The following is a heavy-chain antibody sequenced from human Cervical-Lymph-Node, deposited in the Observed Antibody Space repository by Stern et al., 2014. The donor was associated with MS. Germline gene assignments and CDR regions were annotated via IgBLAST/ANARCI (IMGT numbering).Heavy chain of an antibody. Sequence: QVQLVESGGGVVQPGRSLRLSCAASGFTFSSYAMHWVRQAPGKGLEWVADISYDGINEYYVDSVKCRFTTARDNSKNTLFLQMNSLRIEDTAIYYCAKSDGVALDYWGQGTLVTVSS. CDR1: GFTFSSYA. D-gene: IGHD3-3*01. CDR3: AKSDGVALDY. CDR2: ISYDGINE. J-gene: IGHJ4*02. V-gene: IGHV3-30-3*02.